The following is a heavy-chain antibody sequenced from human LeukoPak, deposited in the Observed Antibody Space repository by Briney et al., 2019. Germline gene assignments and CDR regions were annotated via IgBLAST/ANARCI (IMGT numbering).Heavy chain of an antibody. CDR2: IYTSGST. D-gene: IGHD6-13*01. J-gene: IGHJ3*02. CDR1: GGSISSGSYY. V-gene: IGHV4-61*02. Sequence: SQTLSLTCTVSGGSISSGSYYWSWIRQPAGKGLEWIGRIYTSGSTNYNPSLKSRVTISVDTSKNQFPLKLSSVTAADTAVYYCARDKQLDAFDIWGQGTMVTVSS. CDR3: ARDKQLDAFDI.